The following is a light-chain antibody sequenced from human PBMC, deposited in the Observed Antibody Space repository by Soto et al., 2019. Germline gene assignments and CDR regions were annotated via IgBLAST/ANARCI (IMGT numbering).Light chain of an antibody. V-gene: IGLV2-14*01. CDR1: GSDVGGYNY. Sequence: QSALTQPASVSGSPGQSITISGTGTGSDVGGYNYVSWYQQHPGKAPKLMIYDVSNRPSGVSNRFSGSKSGNTASLTISGLQAEDEADYYCSSYTSSSTPYVFGTGTKLTVL. CDR2: DVS. J-gene: IGLJ1*01. CDR3: SSYTSSSTPYV.